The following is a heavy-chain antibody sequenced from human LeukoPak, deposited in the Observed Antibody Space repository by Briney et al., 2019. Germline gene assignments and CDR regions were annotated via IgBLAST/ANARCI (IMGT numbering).Heavy chain of an antibody. CDR3: AKGHFASSSFFDY. Sequence: PGGSLRLSCVASGFTFSSNGMHWVRQAPGKGLEWVTFIQYDGSKKYYADSVKGRFTISRDNSKNTLYLEMNSLRAEDTAVYYCAKGHFASSSFFDYWGQGTLVTVSS. CDR1: GFTFSSNG. CDR2: IQYDGSKK. J-gene: IGHJ4*02. D-gene: IGHD6-6*01. V-gene: IGHV3-30*02.